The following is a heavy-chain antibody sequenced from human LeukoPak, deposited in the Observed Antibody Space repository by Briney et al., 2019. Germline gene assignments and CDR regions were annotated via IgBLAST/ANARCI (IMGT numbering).Heavy chain of an antibody. CDR2: IGTAGDT. J-gene: IGHJ2*01. CDR3: ARGIAVAGTGWYFDL. V-gene: IGHV3-13*01. D-gene: IGHD6-19*01. Sequence: GSLRLSCAASGFTFSSYDMHWVRQATGKGLEWVSAIGTAGDTYYPGSVKGRFTISRENAKNSLYLQMNSLRAGDTAVYYCARGIAVAGTGWYFDLWGRGTLVTVSS. CDR1: GFTFSSYD.